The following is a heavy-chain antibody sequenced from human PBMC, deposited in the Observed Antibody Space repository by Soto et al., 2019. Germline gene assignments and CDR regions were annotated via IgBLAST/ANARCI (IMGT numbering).Heavy chain of an antibody. J-gene: IGHJ5*02. Sequence: GASVKVSCEVSGFSLTNYDINWVRQATGQGPEWMGWMNPDSGNTGYAQKFQGRVTMTTNTSTSTAYMELSSLRSDDTAVYYCARAHSREGIVVVPAARLGWFDPWGQGTPVTVSS. V-gene: IGHV1-8*01. CDR2: MNPDSGNT. CDR1: GFSLTNYD. CDR3: ARAHSREGIVVVPAARLGWFDP. D-gene: IGHD2-2*01.